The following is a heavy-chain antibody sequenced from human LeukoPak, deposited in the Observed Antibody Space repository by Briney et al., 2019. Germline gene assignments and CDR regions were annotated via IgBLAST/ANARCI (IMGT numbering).Heavy chain of an antibody. CDR2: ISYDGSNK. Sequence: GRSLRLSCAASGFTFSSYAMHWVRQAPGKGLEWVAVISYDGSNKYYADSVKGRFTISRDNSKNTLYLQMNSLRAEDTAVYYCAREVVMAAARKIYFDYWGQGTLVTVSS. CDR1: GFTFSSYA. V-gene: IGHV3-30-3*01. D-gene: IGHD2-21*01. J-gene: IGHJ4*02. CDR3: AREVVMAAARKIYFDY.